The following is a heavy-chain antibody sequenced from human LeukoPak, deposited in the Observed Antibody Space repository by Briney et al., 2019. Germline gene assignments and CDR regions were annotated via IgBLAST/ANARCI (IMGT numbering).Heavy chain of an antibody. D-gene: IGHD4-17*01. V-gene: IGHV1-69*05. Sequence: SVKVSCKASGGTFSNYAISWVRQAPGQGLEWMGGIIPIFGTANYAQKFQGRVTITTDESTSTAYMELSSLRSEDTAVYYCASLMTTGYYYMDVWGKGTTVTVSS. CDR1: GGTFSNYA. CDR3: ASLMTTGYYYMDV. J-gene: IGHJ6*03. CDR2: IIPIFGTA.